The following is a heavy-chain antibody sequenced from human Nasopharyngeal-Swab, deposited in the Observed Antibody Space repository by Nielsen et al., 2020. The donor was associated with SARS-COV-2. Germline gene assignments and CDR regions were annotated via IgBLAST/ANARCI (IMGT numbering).Heavy chain of an antibody. D-gene: IGHD2-15*01. CDR1: GFTFGNYA. J-gene: IGHJ5*02. Sequence: GESLKISCASSGFTFGNYAMTWVRQVPGKGLEWLGFSRKKAYGGTTEYAASVRGRFTISRDESKSSAYLQIDRLNSEDTAVYYCARGGCNSGNCHFPDWFDPWGQGTLVTVSS. CDR3: ARGGCNSGNCHFPDWFDP. CDR2: SRKKAYGGTT. V-gene: IGHV3-49*04.